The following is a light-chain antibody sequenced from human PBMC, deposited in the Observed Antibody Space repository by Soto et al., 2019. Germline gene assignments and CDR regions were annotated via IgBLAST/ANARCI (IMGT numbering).Light chain of an antibody. CDR3: SSYTSTNTWV. CDR2: EVS. Sequence: QSALTQPASVSGSPGQSITISCTGTSSDVGAYNYVSWYQQHPGKAPQLMISEVSNRPSGVSNRFSGSKSGNTASLTISGLQAEDEAHYYCSSYTSTNTWVFGGGTKVTVL. J-gene: IGLJ3*02. CDR1: SSDVGAYNY. V-gene: IGLV2-14*01.